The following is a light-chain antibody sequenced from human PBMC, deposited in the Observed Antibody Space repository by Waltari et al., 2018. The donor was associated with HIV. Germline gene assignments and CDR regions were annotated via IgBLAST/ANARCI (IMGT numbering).Light chain of an antibody. Sequence: DIQLTQSPSSLSASVGDRVTITCRVSQGISRYLNVYRQKPGKVPKLLIYSASNLQSGVPSRFSGSCSGTDFTLTISSLQPEEVATYYGQRTYNAPFGPGTTVDIK. CDR1: QGISRY. J-gene: IGKJ3*01. CDR3: QRTYNAP. V-gene: IGKV1-27*01. CDR2: SAS.